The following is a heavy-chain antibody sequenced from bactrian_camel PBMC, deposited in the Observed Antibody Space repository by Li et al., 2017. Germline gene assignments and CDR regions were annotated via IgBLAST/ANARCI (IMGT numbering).Heavy chain of an antibody. J-gene: IGHJ6*01. Sequence: HVQLVESGGGLVQPGGSLRLSCAASGFTFSSSCMGWFRQAPGKEREGVATLDSSGITHYADSVKGRFTISKDNVKNILYLQMNGLKPEDSALYRCAASWDVTALEALGRIARPEFGYWGEGTQVTVS. CDR2: LDSSGIT. CDR3: AASWDVTALEALGRIARPEFGY. CDR1: GFTFSSSC. D-gene: IGHD5*01. V-gene: IGHV3S55*01.